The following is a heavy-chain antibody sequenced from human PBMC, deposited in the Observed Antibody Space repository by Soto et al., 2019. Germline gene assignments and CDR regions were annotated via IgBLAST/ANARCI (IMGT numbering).Heavy chain of an antibody. CDR3: ARDRGPADYYDSSGYASGLVDY. Sequence: QVQLVESGGGVVQPGRSLRLSCAASGFTFSSYGMHWVRQAPGKGLEWVAVIWYDGSNKYYADSVKGRFTISRDNSKNTLYLQMNSLRAEDTAVYYCARDRGPADYYDSSGYASGLVDYWGQGTLVTVSS. J-gene: IGHJ4*02. CDR1: GFTFSSYG. CDR2: IWYDGSNK. D-gene: IGHD3-22*01. V-gene: IGHV3-33*01.